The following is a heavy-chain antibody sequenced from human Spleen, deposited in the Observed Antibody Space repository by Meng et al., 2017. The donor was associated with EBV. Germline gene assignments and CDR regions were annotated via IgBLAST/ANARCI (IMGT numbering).Heavy chain of an antibody. Sequence: QLQLQESGPGLVEPLGPLSLTCAVSGASFTGYYWNWIRQPPGKGLEWIGEINHLGITNYNPSFKSRVTISVDTSKNQVSLRLNSVTAADTAVYYCARRVGWLRFGNNSFDPWGQGTLVTVSS. J-gene: IGHJ5*02. CDR2: INHLGIT. CDR3: ARRVGWLRFGNNSFDP. D-gene: IGHD5-12*01. V-gene: IGHV4-34*01. CDR1: GASFTGYY.